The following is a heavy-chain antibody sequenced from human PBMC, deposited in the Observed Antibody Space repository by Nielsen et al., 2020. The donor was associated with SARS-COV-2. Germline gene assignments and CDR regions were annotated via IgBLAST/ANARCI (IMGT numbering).Heavy chain of an antibody. CDR2: TYPGGSDT. CDR1: GYIFTNYW. Sequence: GESLKISCKASGYIFTNYWIAWVRQMPGKDLEWMGITYPGGSDTRYSPSFQGQVTISVDKSISTAYLLLSSLKASDTAMYYCARQGSSGWQFEYWGQGTLVTVSP. J-gene: IGHJ4*02. D-gene: IGHD6-25*01. V-gene: IGHV5-51*01. CDR3: ARQGSSGWQFEY.